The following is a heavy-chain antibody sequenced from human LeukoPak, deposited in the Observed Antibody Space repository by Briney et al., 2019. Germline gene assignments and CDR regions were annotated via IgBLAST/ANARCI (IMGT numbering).Heavy chain of an antibody. V-gene: IGHV3-48*04. CDR1: GFTFSSYS. J-gene: IGHJ5*02. Sequence: PGGSLRLSCAASGFTFSSYSMNWVRQAPGKGLEWVSYISSSSSTIYYADSVKGRFTISRDNAKNSLYLQMNSLRAEDTAVYYCARDQGYNWFDPWGQGTLVTVSS. CDR3: ARDQGYNWFDP. CDR2: ISSSSSTI.